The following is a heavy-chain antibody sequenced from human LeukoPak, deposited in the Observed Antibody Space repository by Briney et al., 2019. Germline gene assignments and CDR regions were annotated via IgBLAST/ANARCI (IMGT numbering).Heavy chain of an antibody. V-gene: IGHV1-2*02. D-gene: IGHD3-10*01. J-gene: IGHJ4*02. CDR3: ARRRELNFDY. Sequence: GASVKVSCKASGYTFTGYYMHWVRQAPGQGLEWMGWINPNSGGTNYAQKFQGRITMTRDTSTSTVYMELSSLRSEDTAVYYCARRRELNFDYWGQGTLVTVSS. CDR1: GYTFTGYY. CDR2: INPNSGGT.